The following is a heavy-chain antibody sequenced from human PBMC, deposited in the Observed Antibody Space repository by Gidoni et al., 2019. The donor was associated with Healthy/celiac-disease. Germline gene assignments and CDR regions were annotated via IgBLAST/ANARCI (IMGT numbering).Heavy chain of an antibody. CDR2: IYYSGST. CDR3: ARGIAAAGRDAFDI. CDR1: GGSISSSSYY. V-gene: IGHV4-39*01. Sequence: QLQLQESGPGLVKPSETLSLTCTVSGGSISSSSYYWGWIRQPPGKGLEWIGSIYYSGSTYYNPSLKSRVTISVDTSKNQFSLKLSSVTAADTAVYYCARGIAAAGRDAFDIWGQGTMVTVSS. D-gene: IGHD6-13*01. J-gene: IGHJ3*02.